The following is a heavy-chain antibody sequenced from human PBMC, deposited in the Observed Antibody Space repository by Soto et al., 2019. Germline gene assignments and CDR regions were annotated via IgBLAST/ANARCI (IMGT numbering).Heavy chain of an antibody. Sequence: QVQLVQSGPEVKKPGASVKVSCKASGYTFTDYYMQWVRQAPGQGLEWMGWINPNSGGTNSAPKFQGRVSMTRDTSISTAYLELSSLSSDDTAVYYCAGTGGISSWGQGTLVIGSS. D-gene: IGHD1-26*01. J-gene: IGHJ4*02. CDR3: AGTGGISS. CDR1: GYTFTDYY. V-gene: IGHV1-2*02. CDR2: INPNSGGT.